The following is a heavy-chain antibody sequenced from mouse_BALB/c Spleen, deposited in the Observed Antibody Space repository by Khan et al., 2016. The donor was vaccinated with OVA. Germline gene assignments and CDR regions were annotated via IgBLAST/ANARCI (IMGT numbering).Heavy chain of an antibody. CDR2: IWSDGST. CDR3: ARQPYYHYNIMDY. J-gene: IGHJ4*01. Sequence: QVQLKDSGPGLVAPSQSLSITCTISGFSLTNYGVHWVRQPPGKGLEWLVVIWSDGSTNYNSALKSRLTISKDNSKSQVFLKMNSLQTDDTAMYFCARQPYYHYNIMDYWGQGTSVTVSS. D-gene: IGHD2-10*01. CDR1: GFSLTNYG. V-gene: IGHV2-6-1*01.